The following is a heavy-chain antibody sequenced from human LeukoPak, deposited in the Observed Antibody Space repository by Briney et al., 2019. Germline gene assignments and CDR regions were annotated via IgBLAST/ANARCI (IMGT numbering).Heavy chain of an antibody. CDR2: ISGSGGST. Sequence: GGSLRLSCAASGFTVSSNYMSWVRQAPGKGLEWVSAISGSGGSTYYADSVKGRFTISRDNSKNTLYLQMNSLRAEDTAVYYCATAEGGLRNYYFDYWGQGTLVTVSS. D-gene: IGHD3-9*01. CDR3: ATAEGGLRNYYFDY. J-gene: IGHJ4*02. CDR1: GFTVSSNY. V-gene: IGHV3-23*01.